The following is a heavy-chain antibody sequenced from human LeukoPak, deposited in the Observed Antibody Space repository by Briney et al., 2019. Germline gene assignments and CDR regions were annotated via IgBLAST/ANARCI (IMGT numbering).Heavy chain of an antibody. CDR2: IRGSGGST. CDR1: GFTFSSYA. J-gene: IGHJ4*02. CDR3: TAGVATGSYFDY. V-gene: IGHV3-23*01. D-gene: IGHD3-3*01. Sequence: GGSLRLSCAASGFTFSSYAMSWVRQAPGKGLEWVSAIRGSGGSTYYADSVKGRFTISRDNSKNTLYLQMNSLRAEDTAVYYCTAGVATGSYFDYWGQGTLVTVSS.